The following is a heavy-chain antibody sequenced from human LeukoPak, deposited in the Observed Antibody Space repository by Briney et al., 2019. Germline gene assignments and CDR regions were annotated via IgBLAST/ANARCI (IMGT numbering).Heavy chain of an antibody. CDR2: IRSEPYGGTT. Sequence: PGRSLRLSCTASGFNFGDYAMSWVRQAPGKGLEWVGIIRSEPYGGTTEYAASVKGRFTISRDDAKSSAYLQMNSLKTEDTAVYYCTRDYGSGSYRRYFFDYWGQGTQVTVSS. CDR1: GFNFGDYA. V-gene: IGHV3-49*04. J-gene: IGHJ4*02. D-gene: IGHD3-10*01. CDR3: TRDYGSGSYRRYFFDY.